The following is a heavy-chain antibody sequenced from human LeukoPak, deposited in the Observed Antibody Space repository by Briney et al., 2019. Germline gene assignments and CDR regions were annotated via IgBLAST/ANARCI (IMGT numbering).Heavy chain of an antibody. D-gene: IGHD6-19*01. CDR3: AKVRGTYSSGYFFDY. CDR2: IRWRSGYI. CDR1: GFTFDNYA. V-gene: IGHV3-9*01. Sequence: PGGSLRLSCAASGFTFDNYAMHWVRQAPGKGLEWLSIIRWRSGYIGYADSVKGRFTISRDNAKKSLDLQMNSLRAEDTAFYYCAKVRGTYSSGYFFDYWGQGTLVTVSS. J-gene: IGHJ4*02.